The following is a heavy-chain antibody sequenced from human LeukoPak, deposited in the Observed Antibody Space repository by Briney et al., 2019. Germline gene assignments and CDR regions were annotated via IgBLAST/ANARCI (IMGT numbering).Heavy chain of an antibody. J-gene: IGHJ4*02. V-gene: IGHV1-18*01. CDR1: GYTFTTYG. Sequence: ASVKVSCKASGYTFTTYGLSWVRQAPGQGLEWMGWISTYNGNTNYAQKFQGRVTMTTDTSTSTAYMELWSLRSDDTAVYYCARDSRPSYDSSAYYYPGDYWGQGTLVTVSS. CDR2: ISTYNGNT. D-gene: IGHD3-22*01. CDR3: ARDSRPSYDSSAYYYPGDY.